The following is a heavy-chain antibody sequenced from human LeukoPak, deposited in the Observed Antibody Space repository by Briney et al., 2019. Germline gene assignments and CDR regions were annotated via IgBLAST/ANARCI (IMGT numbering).Heavy chain of an antibody. V-gene: IGHV1-2*02. D-gene: IGHD6-19*01. CDR3: AIRAGAVSGPSYYSYYYYLDV. CDR2: INPNNGPT. CDR1: GYPFIAFY. J-gene: IGHJ6*03. Sequence: ASVKVSCKASGYPFIAFYIHWVRQAPGQGLEWMGWINPNNGPTHYAQNLQGRVTMTRDTSVSTVYMELTGLTSDDTAIYYCAIRAGAVSGPSYYSYYYYLDVWGKGTTVAVSS.